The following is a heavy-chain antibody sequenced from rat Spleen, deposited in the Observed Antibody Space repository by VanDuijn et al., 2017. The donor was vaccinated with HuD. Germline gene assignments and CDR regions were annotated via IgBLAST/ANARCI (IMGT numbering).Heavy chain of an antibody. CDR3: TTYWY. CDR2: ISYDGGST. D-gene: IGHD4-2*01. CDR1: GITFSKYG. Sequence: EVELVESGGGLVQPGRSMKVSCAASGITFSKYGMAWVRQAPTKGLEWVASISYDGGSTYYRDSVKGRFTISRDNAKSSLYLQMDSLRSEDTATYYCTTYWYWGQGVMVTVSS. J-gene: IGHJ2*01. V-gene: IGHV5-20*01.